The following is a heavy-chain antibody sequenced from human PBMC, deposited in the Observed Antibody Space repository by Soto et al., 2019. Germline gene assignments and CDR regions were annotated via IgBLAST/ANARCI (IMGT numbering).Heavy chain of an antibody. CDR1: GFTFSTYA. V-gene: IGHV3-23*01. D-gene: IGHD3-22*01. CDR3: AKVEYYYDSSGYGAPFDY. Sequence: GSLRLSCAASGFTFSTYAMSWVRQAPGKGLEWVSGISRGGRSTYYADSVKGRFTISRDDSKNTLYLQMNSLRAEDTAVYYCAKVEYYYDSSGYGAPFDYWGQGTLVTVSS. J-gene: IGHJ4*02. CDR2: ISRGGRST.